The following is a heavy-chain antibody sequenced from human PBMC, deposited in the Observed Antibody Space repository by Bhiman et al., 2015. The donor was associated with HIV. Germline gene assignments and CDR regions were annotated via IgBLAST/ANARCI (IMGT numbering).Heavy chain of an antibody. CDR2: IWHDGTNK. J-gene: IGHJ6*03. CDR3: AKHRSGGDTYYYYMDV. CDR1: GLTFSSYG. V-gene: IGHV3-33*06. D-gene: IGHD6-25*01. Sequence: QVQLVESGGGVVQPGGSLRLSCTASGLTFSSYGMHWVRQAPGKGLEWVAVIWHDGTNKDYPDSVKGRFTISRDNSKNTLYLQMNSLRAEDTAVYYCAKHRSGGDTYYYYMDVWGKGTTVTVSS.